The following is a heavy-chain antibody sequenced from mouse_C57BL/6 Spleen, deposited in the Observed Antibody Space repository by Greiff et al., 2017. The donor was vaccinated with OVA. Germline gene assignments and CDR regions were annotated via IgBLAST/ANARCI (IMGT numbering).Heavy chain of an antibody. CDR1: GYTFTSYW. Sequence: VQLQQPGAELVRPGSSVKLSCKASGYTFTSYWMDWVKQRPGQGLEWIGNIYPSDSETHYNQKFKDKATLTVDKSSSTAYMQLSSLTSEDSAVYYCARSGTTVVQEAFDYWGQGTTLTVSS. D-gene: IGHD1-1*01. CDR2: IYPSDSET. CDR3: ARSGTTVVQEAFDY. V-gene: IGHV1-61*01. J-gene: IGHJ2*01.